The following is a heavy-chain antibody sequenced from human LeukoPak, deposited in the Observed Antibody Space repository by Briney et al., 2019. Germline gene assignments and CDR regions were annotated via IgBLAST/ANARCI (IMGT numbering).Heavy chain of an antibody. J-gene: IGHJ6*02. CDR2: IIPIFGTT. CDR1: GGNFSSYA. D-gene: IGHD5-18*01. Sequence: ASVKVSCKTSGGNFSSYAISWVRQAPGQGLEWMGGIIPIFGTTNYAQRFQGRVTITADESTGTAYMELISLRSEDTAVYYCASVDTAMAYYYYGMDVWGQGTTVTVSS. V-gene: IGHV1-69*13. CDR3: ASVDTAMAYYYYGMDV.